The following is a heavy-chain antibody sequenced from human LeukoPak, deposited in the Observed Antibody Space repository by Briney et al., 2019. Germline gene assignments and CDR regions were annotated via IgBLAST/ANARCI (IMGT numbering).Heavy chain of an antibody. Sequence: PGGSLRLSCAASGFTFSRYWMSWVRQAPGKGLEWVANINRDGSEKNYVGSVRGRFTISRDNTKNSLYLQMNSLTVEDTAVYYCGRGPGYRSDYWGQGTLVTVSS. CDR1: GFTFSRYW. J-gene: IGHJ4*02. V-gene: IGHV3-7*05. CDR3: GRGPGYRSDY. CDR2: INRDGSEK. D-gene: IGHD5-12*01.